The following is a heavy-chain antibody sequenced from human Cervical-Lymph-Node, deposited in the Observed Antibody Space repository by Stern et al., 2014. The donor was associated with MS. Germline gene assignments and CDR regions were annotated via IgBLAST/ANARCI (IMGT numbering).Heavy chain of an antibody. CDR2: IYWDDDK. CDR1: GFSLSTRGVG. J-gene: IGHJ4*02. Sequence: RESGPTLVKPTQTLTLTCTFSGFSLSTRGVGVGWIRQPPGKALEWLSLIYWDDDKRYSPSLKSRLTISKDTSKNQVVLTMTNIDPMDTATYYCAHRPVSSFDHWGQGTLVTVSS. D-gene: IGHD6-13*01. V-gene: IGHV2-5*02. CDR3: AHRPVSSFDH.